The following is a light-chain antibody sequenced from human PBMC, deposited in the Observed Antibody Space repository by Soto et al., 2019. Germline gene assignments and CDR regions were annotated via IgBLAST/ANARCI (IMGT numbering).Light chain of an antibody. CDR1: RGVSSSY. CDR3: QQYNSWPET. CDR2: AAP. Sequence: EVVLTQSPATLSLSPGERATLSCRARRGVSSSYLASYTQNPGQAARLFIYAAPTTGTRIRGRFSGSGSGIEFTLPLSSLQSEDFAVSYCQQYNSWPETFGQGTPVDI. V-gene: IGKV3-15*01. J-gene: IGKJ1*01.